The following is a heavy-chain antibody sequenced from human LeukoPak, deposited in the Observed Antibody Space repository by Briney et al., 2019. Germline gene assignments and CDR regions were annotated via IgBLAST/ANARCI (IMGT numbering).Heavy chain of an antibody. J-gene: IGHJ3*02. D-gene: IGHD6-19*01. CDR3: AKARAGMYSSGWYSDAFDI. CDR1: GFTFSSYV. Sequence: GGSLRLSCAASGFTFSSYVMSWVRQAPGKRLEWVSAISGSGGSTYYADSVKGRFTISRDNSKNTLYLQMNSLRAEDTAVYYCAKARAGMYSSGWYSDAFDIWGQGTMGTVSS. CDR2: ISGSGGST. V-gene: IGHV3-23*01.